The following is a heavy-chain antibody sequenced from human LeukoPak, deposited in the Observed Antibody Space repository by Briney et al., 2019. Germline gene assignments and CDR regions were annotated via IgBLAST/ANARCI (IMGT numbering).Heavy chain of an antibody. D-gene: IGHD3-16*01. CDR2: IYYSGST. CDR3: ARNRHYYDGDYYEH. J-gene: IGHJ4*02. CDR1: GGSMSSYY. V-gene: IGHV4-59*08. Sequence: SETLSLTCTVSGGSMSSYYWTWLRQPPGKGLEWSGYIYYSGSTNYNPSLKSRVTISVDTSKNQFSLKLSSVTDADTAVYYCARNRHYYDGDYYEHWGQGTLVTVSS.